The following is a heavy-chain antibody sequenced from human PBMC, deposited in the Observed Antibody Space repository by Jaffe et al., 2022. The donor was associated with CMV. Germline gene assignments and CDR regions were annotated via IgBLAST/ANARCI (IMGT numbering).Heavy chain of an antibody. V-gene: IGHV5-51*01. CDR3: AREYYYDSSGYYILGWFDP. D-gene: IGHD3-22*01. CDR2: IYPGDSDT. J-gene: IGHJ5*02. CDR1: GYSFTSYW. Sequence: EVQLVQSGAEVKKPGESLKISCKGSGYSFTSYWIGWVRQMPGKGLEWMGIIYPGDSDTRYSPSFQGQVTISADKSISTAYLQWSSLKASDTAMYYCAREYYYDSSGYYILGWFDPWGQGTLVTVSS.